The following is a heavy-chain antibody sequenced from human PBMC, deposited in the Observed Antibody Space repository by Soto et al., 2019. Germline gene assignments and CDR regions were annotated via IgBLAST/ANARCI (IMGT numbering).Heavy chain of an antibody. V-gene: IGHV1-69*10. D-gene: IGHD1-26*01. CDR3: ESAAGGSYYWAILSYYYGMDV. J-gene: IGHJ6*02. CDR1: GGTFSSYA. CDR2: IIPILGIA. Sequence: ASVKVSFKASGGTFSSYAIRWVRQAPGQGLEWMGWIIPILGIANYAQKFQGRVTITADKSTSTAYMELSSLRSEDTAVYDCESAAGGSYYWAILSYYYGMDVWGQGTMVTVSS.